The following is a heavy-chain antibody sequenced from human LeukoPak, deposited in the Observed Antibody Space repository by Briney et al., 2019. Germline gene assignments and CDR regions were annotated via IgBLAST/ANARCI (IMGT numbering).Heavy chain of an antibody. CDR3: ARPLDFFGSGSYEY. CDR1: GYTFTSYG. CDR2: ISAYNGDT. V-gene: IGHV1-18*01. Sequence: ASVKVSCKASGYTFTSYGISWVRQAPGQGLEWMGWISAYNGDTNYAQKLHGRVTITTDTSTSTAYMDLRSLRSDDTAVYDCARPLDFFGSGSYEYWGQGTLVTVSS. J-gene: IGHJ4*02. D-gene: IGHD3-10*01.